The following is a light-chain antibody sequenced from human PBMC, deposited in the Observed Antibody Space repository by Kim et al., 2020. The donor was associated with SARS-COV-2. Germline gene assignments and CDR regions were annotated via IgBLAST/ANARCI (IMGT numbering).Light chain of an antibody. CDR1: QSVSSN. CDR2: GAS. CDR3: QQYDKWPPGT. Sequence: EIVMTQSPATLSVSPGERATLSCRASQSVSSNLAWFQQKPGQAPRLLIYGASTRATGVPARFSGSGSGTEFTLTIRSLQSEDFAVYSCQQYDKWPPGTFGQGTKLEI. V-gene: IGKV3-15*01. J-gene: IGKJ2*02.